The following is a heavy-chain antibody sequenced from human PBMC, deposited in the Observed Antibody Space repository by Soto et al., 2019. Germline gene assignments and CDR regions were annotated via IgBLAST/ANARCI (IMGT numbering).Heavy chain of an antibody. V-gene: IGHV4-39*01. CDR3: AREKLRFLEWDYYYYGMDV. Sequence: PSETLSLTCTVSGGSISSSSYYWGWIRQPPGKGLEWIGSIYYSGSTYYNPSLKSRVTISVDTSKNQFSLKLSSVTAADTAVYYCAREKLRFLEWDYYYYGMDVWGQGTTVTVSS. CDR1: GGSISSSSYY. D-gene: IGHD3-3*01. CDR2: IYYSGST. J-gene: IGHJ6*02.